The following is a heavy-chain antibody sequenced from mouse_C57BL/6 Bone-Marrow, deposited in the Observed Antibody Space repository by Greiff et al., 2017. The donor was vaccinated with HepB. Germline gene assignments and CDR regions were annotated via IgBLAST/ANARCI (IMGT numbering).Heavy chain of an antibody. CDR1: GYTFTSYW. D-gene: IGHD2-3*01. Sequence: QVQLQQPGAELVRPGSSVKLSCKASGYTFTSYWMHWVKQRPIQGLEWIGNIDPSDSETHYNQKFKDKATLTVDKSSSTAYMQLSSLTSEDPAVYYCARWGGYYWFAYWGQGTLVTVSA. J-gene: IGHJ3*01. CDR3: ARWGGYYWFAY. V-gene: IGHV1-52*01. CDR2: IDPSDSET.